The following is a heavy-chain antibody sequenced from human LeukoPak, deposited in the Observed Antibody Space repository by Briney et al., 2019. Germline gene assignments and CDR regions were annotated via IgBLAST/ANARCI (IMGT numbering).Heavy chain of an antibody. CDR1: GFTFSIYA. V-gene: IGHV3-23*01. D-gene: IGHD3-22*01. J-gene: IGHJ4*02. CDR3: AKDNYYDSSGYYGESY. CDR2: ISGSGGST. Sequence: GGSLRLSCAASGFTFSIYAMSWVRQAPGKGLEWVSAISGSGGSTYYADSVKGRFTISRDNSKNTLYLQMNSLRAEDTAVYYCAKDNYYDSSGYYGESYWGQGTLVTVSS.